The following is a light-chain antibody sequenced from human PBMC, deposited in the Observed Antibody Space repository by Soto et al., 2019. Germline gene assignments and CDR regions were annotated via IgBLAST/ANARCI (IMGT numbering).Light chain of an antibody. CDR2: KAS. V-gene: IGKV1-5*03. CDR3: QQYNIDWT. J-gene: IGKJ1*01. Sequence: DIQMTQSPSTLSASVGDRVTITCRASQSISYWLAWYQQKPGKAPNLLIYKASTLESGVPSRFSGSGSGTEFTLTISSLQPDDFATYYCQQYNIDWTFGQGTKVEIK. CDR1: QSISYW.